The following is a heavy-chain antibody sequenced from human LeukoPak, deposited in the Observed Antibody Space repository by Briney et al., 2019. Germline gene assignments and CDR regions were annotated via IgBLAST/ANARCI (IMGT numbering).Heavy chain of an antibody. J-gene: IGHJ4*02. V-gene: IGHV1-69*04. D-gene: IGHD3-10*01. CDR3: AVEVRGEPY. CDR1: GGTFSSYA. CDR2: IIPILGIA. Sequence: GASVKVSCKASGGTFSSYAISWVRQAPGQGLEWMGRIIPILGIANYAQKFQGRVTITRDTSASTAYMELSSLRSEDTAVYYCAVEVRGEPYWGQGTLVTVSS.